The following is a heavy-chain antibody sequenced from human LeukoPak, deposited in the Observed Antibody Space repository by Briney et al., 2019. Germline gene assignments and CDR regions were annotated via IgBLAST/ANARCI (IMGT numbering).Heavy chain of an antibody. D-gene: IGHD2-2*01. V-gene: IGHV3-9*01. Sequence: PGGSLRLSCAASGFTFDDYAMHWVRQAPGKGLEWVSGISWNSGSIGYADSVKGRFTISRDNAKNSLYLQMNSLRAEDTALYYCAASRTNYYYYIDVWGKGTTVTISS. CDR2: ISWNSGSI. CDR3: AASRTNYYYYIDV. J-gene: IGHJ6*03. CDR1: GFTFDDYA.